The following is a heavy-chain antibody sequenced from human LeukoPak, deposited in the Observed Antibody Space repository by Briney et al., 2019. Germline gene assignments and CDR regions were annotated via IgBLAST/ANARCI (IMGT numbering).Heavy chain of an antibody. CDR3: AMRQWLARGAFDI. J-gene: IGHJ3*02. Sequence: SGTLSLTCAVSGGSISSSNWWSWVRQPPGKGLEWIGSIYYSGSTYYNPSLKSRVTISVDTSKNQFSLKLSSVTAADTAVYYCAMRQWLARGAFDIWGQGTMVTVSS. CDR2: IYYSGST. CDR1: GGSISSSNW. V-gene: IGHV4-4*02. D-gene: IGHD6-19*01.